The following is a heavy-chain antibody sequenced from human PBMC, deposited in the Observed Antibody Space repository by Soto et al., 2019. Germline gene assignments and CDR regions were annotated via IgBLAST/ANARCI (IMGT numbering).Heavy chain of an antibody. J-gene: IGHJ4*02. D-gene: IGHD3-9*01. CDR2: IYHSGIT. Sequence: SDTLSLTCAVSGGSMSSSTWWSWVRQPPGKGLEWIGQIYHSGITNYNPSLKSRVTISIDKSNNQFSLKLSSVTAADTAMYYCAGFYYDILTASYPYDHWGQGTLVTVS. V-gene: IGHV4-4*02. CDR1: GGSMSSSTW. CDR3: AGFYYDILTASYPYDH.